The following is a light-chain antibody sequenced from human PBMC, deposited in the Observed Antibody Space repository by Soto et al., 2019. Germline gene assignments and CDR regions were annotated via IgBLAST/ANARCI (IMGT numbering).Light chain of an antibody. CDR3: QQYKSYSSWT. CDR2: KAS. CDR1: QTINSW. Sequence: DIQMTQSPSTLSASVGDRVTITCRASQTINSWLAWYQQKPGKAPKLLIYKASYLQSWVPSTFSGSGSGTEFTLTISSLQPDDFATYYCQQYKSYSSWTFGQGTKVGMK. J-gene: IGKJ1*01. V-gene: IGKV1-5*03.